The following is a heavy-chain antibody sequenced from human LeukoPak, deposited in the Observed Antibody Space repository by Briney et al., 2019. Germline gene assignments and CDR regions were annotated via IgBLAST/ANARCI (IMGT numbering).Heavy chain of an antibody. J-gene: IGHJ4*02. Sequence: GRSLRLSCAASGSTFTNYALHWVRQAPGKGLEWVAVISYDGTNKYYADSVKGRFTISRDNSKNTLSLQMNSLRAEDTALYYCARGFVLGAAKNYFDYWGQGALVTVSS. CDR3: ARGFVLGAAKNYFDY. D-gene: IGHD2-21*02. CDR1: GSTFTNYA. V-gene: IGHV3-30-3*01. CDR2: ISYDGTNK.